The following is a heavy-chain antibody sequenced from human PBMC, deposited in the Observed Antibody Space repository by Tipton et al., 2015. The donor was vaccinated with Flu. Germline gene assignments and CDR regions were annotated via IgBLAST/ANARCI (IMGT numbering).Heavy chain of an antibody. D-gene: IGHD3-16*01. CDR3: ASTSNYGRRIEPNFDY. CDR2: IYPSGTT. CDR1: SGSIRSTNYF. V-gene: IGHV4-39*07. Sequence: TLSLTCTVSSGSIRSTNYFCAWIRQPPGKRLELIGSIYPSGTTYYNPSLKSRVTMSLDTSKNQFSLKLSSVTAADTAVYYCASTSNYGRRIEPNFDYWGQGTLVTVSS. J-gene: IGHJ4*02.